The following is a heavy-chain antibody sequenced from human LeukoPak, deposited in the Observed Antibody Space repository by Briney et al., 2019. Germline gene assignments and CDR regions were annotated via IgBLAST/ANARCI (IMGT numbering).Heavy chain of an antibody. CDR1: GFSLSTSGMC. D-gene: IGHD2-2*01. CDR3: ARIITGGYCSSTSCYDDYYYMDV. CDR2: IDWDDDK. Sequence: SGPALVKPTQTLTLTCTFSGFSLSTSGMCVSWIRQPPGKALEWLARIDWDDDKYYSTSLKTRLTISKDTSKNQVVLTMTNMDPVDTATYYCARIITGGYCSSTSCYDDYYYMDVWGKGTTVTVSS. J-gene: IGHJ6*03. V-gene: IGHV2-70*11.